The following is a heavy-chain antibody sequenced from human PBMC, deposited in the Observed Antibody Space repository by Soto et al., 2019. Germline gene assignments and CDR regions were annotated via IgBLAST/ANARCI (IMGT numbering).Heavy chain of an antibody. D-gene: IGHD3-16*02. CDR2: IYSGGST. Sequence: GGSLRLSCEASGFSFSSNYMSWVRQAPGKGLEWVSVIYSGGSTYYADSVKGRFTISRDNSKNTLYLQMNSLRAEDTAVYYCARFFGGVIYYWGQGTLVTVSS. CDR3: ARFFGGVIYY. V-gene: IGHV3-66*01. J-gene: IGHJ4*02. CDR1: GFSFSSNY.